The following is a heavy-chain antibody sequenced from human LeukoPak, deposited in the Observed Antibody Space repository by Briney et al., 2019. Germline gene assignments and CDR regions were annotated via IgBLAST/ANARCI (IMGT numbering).Heavy chain of an antibody. CDR3: ARGGTSHAPFDY. CDR1: GGSTSSYY. V-gene: IGHV4-59*01. J-gene: IGHJ4*02. D-gene: IGHD2-2*01. CDR2: IYYSGST. Sequence: SETLSLTCTVSGGSTSSYYWSWIRQPPGKGLEWIGYIYYSGSTNYNPSLKSRVTISVDTSKNQFSLKLSSVTAADTAVYYCARGGTSHAPFDYWGQGTLVTASS.